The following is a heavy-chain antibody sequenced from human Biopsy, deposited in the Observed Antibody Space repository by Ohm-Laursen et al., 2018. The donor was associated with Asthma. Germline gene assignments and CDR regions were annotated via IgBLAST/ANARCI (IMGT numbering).Heavy chain of an antibody. D-gene: IGHD6-19*01. Sequence: GSLRLSCAASGFTFSNYAMSWVRQAPGRGLEWVATISGGGPSTFYAASVKGRFTISSDTLKNTVFLHLSSLRAEDTAVYYCAKESGTVGWHADYLEEWGRGTLVTVSS. J-gene: IGHJ4*02. CDR3: AKESGTVGWHADYLEE. CDR1: GFTFSNYA. CDR2: ISGGGPST. V-gene: IGHV3-23*01.